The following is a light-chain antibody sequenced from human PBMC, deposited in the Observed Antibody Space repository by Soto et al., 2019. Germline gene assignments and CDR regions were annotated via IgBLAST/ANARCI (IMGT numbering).Light chain of an antibody. CDR2: RNN. Sequence: QSVLTQSPSASGTPGQRVTISCSGSSSNIGTNYVYWYQQLPGTAPKLLIYRNNQRPSGVPDRCSGSKSGTSASLAISGLRSDDEADYYCAAWDDSLSCLLFGGGTKLTVL. CDR1: SSNIGTNY. CDR3: AAWDDSLSCLL. V-gene: IGLV1-47*01. J-gene: IGLJ2*01.